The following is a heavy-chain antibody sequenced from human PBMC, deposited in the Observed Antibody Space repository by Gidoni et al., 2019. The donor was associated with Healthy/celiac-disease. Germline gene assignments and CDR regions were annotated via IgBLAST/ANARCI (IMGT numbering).Heavy chain of an antibody. CDR2: LNPSGGST. CDR3: ARGGDTAMENWFDP. V-gene: IGHV1-46*03. D-gene: IGHD5-18*01. CDR1: GYTFTSDY. Sequence: QVQLVQSGAEVKKPGASVKVYCKASGYTFTSDYMHGARQAPGQGLEWMVILNPSGGSTSYAKKVQGRVTRTRDTSTSTVYMELSSLRSEDTAVYYCARGGDTAMENWFDPWGQGTLFTVSS. J-gene: IGHJ5*02.